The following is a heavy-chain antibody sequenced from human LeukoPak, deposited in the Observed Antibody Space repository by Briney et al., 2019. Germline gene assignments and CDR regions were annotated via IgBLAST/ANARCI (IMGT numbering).Heavy chain of an antibody. CDR2: MNPNSGNT. V-gene: IGHV1-8*01. CDR1: GYTFTSYD. D-gene: IGHD3-10*01. Sequence: ASVKVSCKASGYTFTSYDINWVRQATGQGLEWMGWMNPNSGNTGYAQKFQGRVTMTRNTSISTAYMELSSLRSEDTAVYYCAREKGWVIGTMVRGVDYGMDVWGKGTTVTVSS. CDR3: AREKGWVIGTMVRGVDYGMDV. J-gene: IGHJ6*04.